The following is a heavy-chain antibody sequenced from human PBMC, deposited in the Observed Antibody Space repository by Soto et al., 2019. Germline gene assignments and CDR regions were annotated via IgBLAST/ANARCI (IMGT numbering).Heavy chain of an antibody. V-gene: IGHV3-21*01. CDR2: IGSSSSYI. D-gene: IGHD2-2*03. J-gene: IGHJ4*02. CDR3: ARDGYCSSTSCAYYFDY. CDR1: GFTFSSYS. Sequence: PGGSLRLSCAASGFTFSSYSMNWVRQAPGKGLEWVSSIGSSSSYIYYADSVKGRFTISRDNPKNSLYLQMNSLRAEDTAVYYCARDGYCSSTSCAYYFDYWGQGMLVTVSS.